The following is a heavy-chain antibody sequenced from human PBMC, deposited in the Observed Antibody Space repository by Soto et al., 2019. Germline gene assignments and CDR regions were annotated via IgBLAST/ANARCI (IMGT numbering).Heavy chain of an antibody. Sequence: GGSLRLSCAASGFIFSSYAMTWVRQAPGKGLEWVSGISGSGGTTYYADSVKGRFTISRDNSKNTLYLQMNSLRAEDSAIYYCAKRFAYSSGLDGFDIWGQGTMVTVSS. J-gene: IGHJ3*02. CDR2: ISGSGGTT. CDR3: AKRFAYSSGLDGFDI. CDR1: GFIFSSYA. D-gene: IGHD6-19*01. V-gene: IGHV3-23*01.